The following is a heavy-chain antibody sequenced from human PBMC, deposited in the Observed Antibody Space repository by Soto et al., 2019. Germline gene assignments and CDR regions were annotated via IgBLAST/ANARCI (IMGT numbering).Heavy chain of an antibody. V-gene: IGHV3-33*01. J-gene: IGHJ6*02. D-gene: IGHD2-2*01. Sequence: GSLRLSCAASGFTFSSYGMHWVRQAPGKGLEWVAVIWYDGSNKYYADSVKGRFTISRDNSKNTLYLQMNSLRAEDTAVYYCAREGYCSSTSCYSYYYYYGMDVWGQGTTVTVSS. CDR1: GFTFSSYG. CDR3: AREGYCSSTSCYSYYYYYGMDV. CDR2: IWYDGSNK.